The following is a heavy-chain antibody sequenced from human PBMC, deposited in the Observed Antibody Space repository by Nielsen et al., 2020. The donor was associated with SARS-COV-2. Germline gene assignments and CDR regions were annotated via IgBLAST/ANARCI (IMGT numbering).Heavy chain of an antibody. V-gene: IGHV4-4*01. J-gene: IGHJ6*03. CDR3: ARGDLVVVPSPLLGLGPIFYYFYLDV. CDR2: VSHSGNS. CDR1: GASVSSRDW. D-gene: IGHD2-2*02. Sequence: GSLRLSCAVSGASVSSRDWWTWVRQSPGKGLEWIGEVSHSGNSKYNPSLKSRVTLSMDKSKNQFSLRLTSVSAADTAVYFCARGDLVVVPSPLLGLGPIFYYFYLDVWGKGTTVIVSS.